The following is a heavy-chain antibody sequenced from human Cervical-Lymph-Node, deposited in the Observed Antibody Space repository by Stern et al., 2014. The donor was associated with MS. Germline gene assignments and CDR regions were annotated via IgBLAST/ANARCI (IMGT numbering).Heavy chain of an antibody. J-gene: IGHJ4*02. CDR3: ALMTTVTRGFDY. CDR1: GYTFTDYY. CDR2: INPSGGST. D-gene: IGHD4-17*01. Sequence: QVQLVESGAEVKKPGASVKVSCQTSGYTFTDYYLHWVRQAPGQGLEWMGIINPSGGSTSYAQKFQGRVTLTRETSTGTVYMELSSLRSEDTAVYYCALMTTVTRGFDYWGQGTLVTVSS. V-gene: IGHV1-46*01.